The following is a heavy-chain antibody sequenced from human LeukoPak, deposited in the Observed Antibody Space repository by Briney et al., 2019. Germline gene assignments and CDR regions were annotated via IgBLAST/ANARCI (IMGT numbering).Heavy chain of an antibody. CDR1: GGSISSGSYY. Sequence: PSQTLSLTCTVSGGSISSGSYYWSWIRQPAGKGLEWIGRIYTSGSTNYNPPLKSRVTISVDTSKNQFSLKLSSVTAADTAVYYCARDLPGDSSFDYWGQGTLVTVSS. CDR2: IYTSGST. CDR3: ARDLPGDSSFDY. J-gene: IGHJ4*02. D-gene: IGHD7-27*01. V-gene: IGHV4-61*02.